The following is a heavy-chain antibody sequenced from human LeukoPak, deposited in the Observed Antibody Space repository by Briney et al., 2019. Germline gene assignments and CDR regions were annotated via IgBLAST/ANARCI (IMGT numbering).Heavy chain of an antibody. J-gene: IGHJ4*02. V-gene: IGHV4-39*01. CDR1: GDPIFSTTYY. CDR3: ARLYQGKRPPDY. CDR2: IFHSGST. Sequence: SETLSLTCTVSGDPIFSTTYYWGWIRQPPGKGLEWIGSIFHSGSTYYNPSLRSRVTISVDTSKNQLSLSLRSVTAADTAVYYCARLYQGKRPPDYWGQGTLVTVSS. D-gene: IGHD6-25*01.